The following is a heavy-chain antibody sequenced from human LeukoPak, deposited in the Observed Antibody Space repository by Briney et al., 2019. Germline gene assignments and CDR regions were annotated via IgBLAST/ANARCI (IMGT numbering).Heavy chain of an antibody. CDR1: GYTFTSYD. V-gene: IGHV1-8*01. CDR2: MYPNSGNT. Sequence: ASVKVSCKASGYTFTSYDINWVRQATGQGLEWMGWMYPNSGNTGYAQKFQGRVTMTRNTSISTAYMELSSLRSEDTAVYYCARVSGIAYAFDIWGQGTMVTVSS. J-gene: IGHJ3*02. CDR3: ARVSGIAYAFDI. D-gene: IGHD3-10*01.